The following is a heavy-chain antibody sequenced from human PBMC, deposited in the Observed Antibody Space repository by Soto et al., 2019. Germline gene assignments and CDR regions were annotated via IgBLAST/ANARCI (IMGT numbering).Heavy chain of an antibody. Sequence: VGSLRLSCAASGFTFSSYAIHWVRQAPGKGLEWVAVISSDGSNKYYADSVKGRFTISRDNSKNTLYLQMNSLRTEDTAFYYCAREASNWEFDYWGQGTLVTVSS. J-gene: IGHJ4*02. V-gene: IGHV3-30-3*01. D-gene: IGHD1-1*01. CDR3: AREASNWEFDY. CDR1: GFTFSSYA. CDR2: ISSDGSNK.